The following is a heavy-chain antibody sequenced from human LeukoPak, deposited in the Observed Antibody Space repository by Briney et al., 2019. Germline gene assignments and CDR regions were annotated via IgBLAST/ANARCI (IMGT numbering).Heavy chain of an antibody. Sequence: SETLSLTCTVSGGSISTYYWSWIRQPPGKGLEWIGCIYCSGNTNNSPSLKSRVTISVDTSKNQFSLSLTSVTAADTAVYYCVRHRTGTTADYWGQGTLVTVSS. V-gene: IGHV4-59*08. CDR2: IYCSGNT. D-gene: IGHD1-7*01. CDR3: VRHRTGTTADY. J-gene: IGHJ4*02. CDR1: GGSISTYY.